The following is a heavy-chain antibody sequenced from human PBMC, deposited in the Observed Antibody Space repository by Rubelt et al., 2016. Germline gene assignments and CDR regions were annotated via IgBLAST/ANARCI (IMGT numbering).Heavy chain of an antibody. CDR2: IYYSGST. V-gene: IGHV4-30-4*07. J-gene: IGHJ3*01. Sequence: SLTCAVSGGSISSGGYAWSWIRQAPGKGLEWIGYIYYSGSTYYNPSLKSRVILSVETSKNQFSLQLNSVTAADTAVDYCARVGTLYFDTDLWGLGTMVTVSS. D-gene: IGHD3-22*01. CDR3: ARVGTLYFDTDL. CDR1: GGSISSGGYA.